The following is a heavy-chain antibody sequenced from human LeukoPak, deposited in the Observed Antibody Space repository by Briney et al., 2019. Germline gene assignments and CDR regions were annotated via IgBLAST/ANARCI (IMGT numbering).Heavy chain of an antibody. J-gene: IGHJ2*01. V-gene: IGHV4-30-4*07. CDR1: GGSISSGGYS. CDR2: IYYSGST. D-gene: IGHD6-13*01. Sequence: SETLSLTCAVSGGSISSGGYSWSWIRQPPGKGLEWIGYIYYSGSTYYNPSLKSRVTISVDTSKNQFSPKLSSVTAADTAVYYCARVYYSNSYDYWYFDLWGRGTLVTVSS. CDR3: ARVYYSNSYDYWYFDL.